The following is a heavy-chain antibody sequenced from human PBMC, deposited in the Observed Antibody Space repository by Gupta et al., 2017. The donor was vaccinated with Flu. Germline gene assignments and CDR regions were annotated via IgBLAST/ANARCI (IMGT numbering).Heavy chain of an antibody. V-gene: IGHV3-23*01. Sequence: EAQLLQSGGGLIQGGGSLRPSCTASGFTIITYAMTWVRQAPGKGLEWVSSISASGTTYYAGSVKGRFTFSRDYSEDTVYLQMNSLRAEDTAVYYCARGGYASNWFFDPWGQGTLVTVSS. CDR1: GFTIITYA. J-gene: IGHJ5*02. CDR3: ARGGYASNWFFDP. CDR2: ISASGTT. D-gene: IGHD6-13*01.